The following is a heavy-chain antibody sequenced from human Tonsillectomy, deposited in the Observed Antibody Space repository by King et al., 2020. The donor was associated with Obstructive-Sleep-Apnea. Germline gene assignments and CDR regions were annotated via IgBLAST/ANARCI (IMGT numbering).Heavy chain of an antibody. CDR2: ISWNSGSI. D-gene: IGHD6-19*01. V-gene: IGHV3-9*01. CDR3: AKDVGSSGLGKASAFDI. CDR1: GFTFDDYA. J-gene: IGHJ3*02. Sequence: QLVQSGGGLVQPGRSLRLSCAASGFTFDDYAMHWVRQAPGKGLEWVSGISWNSGSIGYADSVKGRFTISRDNAKNSLYLQMNSLRAEDTALYYCAKDVGSSGLGKASAFDIWGQGTMVTVSS.